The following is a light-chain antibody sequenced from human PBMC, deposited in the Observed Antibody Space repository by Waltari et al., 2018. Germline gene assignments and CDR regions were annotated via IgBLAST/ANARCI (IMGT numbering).Light chain of an antibody. Sequence: QAVLTQPPSASGTPGQRVTISCSGRSSNIGFNPASWYQQVPGAAPRILMYTDNQRPSRVPDRFSGSKSGSAASLAISGLRPEDEADYYCAAWDDNLNGWAFGGGTKVTVL. J-gene: IGLJ3*02. V-gene: IGLV1-44*01. CDR2: TDN. CDR3: AAWDDNLNGWA. CDR1: SSNIGFNP.